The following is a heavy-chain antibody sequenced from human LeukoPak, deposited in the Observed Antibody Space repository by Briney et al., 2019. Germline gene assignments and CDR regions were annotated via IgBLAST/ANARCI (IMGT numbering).Heavy chain of an antibody. J-gene: IGHJ4*02. Sequence: GGSLRLSRAASGFTFTTYWMHWVRQAPGKGLEWVANIKQDGSEKYYVDSAKGRFTISRDNGKNSVYLQMNSLRAEDTAVYYCARDGGHGGDLDYWGQGTLVTVSS. CDR1: GFTFTTYW. D-gene: IGHD2-21*02. CDR2: IKQDGSEK. V-gene: IGHV3-7*03. CDR3: ARDGGHGGDLDY.